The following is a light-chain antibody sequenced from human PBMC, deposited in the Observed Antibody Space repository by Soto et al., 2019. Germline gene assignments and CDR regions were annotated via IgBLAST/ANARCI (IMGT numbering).Light chain of an antibody. CDR2: GAS. Sequence: IQVAQSPPSLSASVGDTVTITCRASQDIGNDLGWYQQKPGRAPKLLIYGASNLQSGVPSRFSGSVSGTDFTLTISSLQPEDFATYYCLQDYNFPQTFGQGTKVEIK. CDR1: QDIGND. V-gene: IGKV1-6*01. CDR3: LQDYNFPQT. J-gene: IGKJ1*01.